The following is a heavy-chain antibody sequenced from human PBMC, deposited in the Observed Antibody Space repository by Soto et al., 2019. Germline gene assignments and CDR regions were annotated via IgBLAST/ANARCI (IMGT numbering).Heavy chain of an antibody. CDR1: GFTFDDYA. CDR3: AKGNMGDLDYYYYYGMDV. V-gene: IGHV3-43D*03. J-gene: IGHJ6*02. CDR2: ISWDGGST. Sequence: GESLKISCAASGFTFDDYAMHWVRQAPGKGLEWVSLISWDGGSTYYADSVKGRFTISRDNSKNSLYLQMNSLRAEDTALYYCAKGNMGDLDYYYYYGMDVWGQGTTVTVSS. D-gene: IGHD2-21*02.